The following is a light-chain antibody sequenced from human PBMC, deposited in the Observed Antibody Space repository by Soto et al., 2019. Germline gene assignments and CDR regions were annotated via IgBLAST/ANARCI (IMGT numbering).Light chain of an antibody. CDR1: PSVTNY. Sequence: EIVLTQSPGTLSLSPGERATLSCRASPSVTNYLAWYQQKPGQPPRLLIYGAFNRAAGIPARFSGRGSWTDFTLTTSSLEPEDSAVYYCQQRNIWPPVTFGQGTRLEIK. J-gene: IGKJ5*01. V-gene: IGKV3-11*01. CDR3: QQRNIWPPVT. CDR2: GAF.